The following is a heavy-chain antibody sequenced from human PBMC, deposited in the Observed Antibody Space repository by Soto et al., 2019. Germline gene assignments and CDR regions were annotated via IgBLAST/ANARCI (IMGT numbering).Heavy chain of an antibody. CDR1: GYTFTSHQ. CDR2: IEPRTGGT. D-gene: IGHD3-10*01. Sequence: QVQLLQSGAEVTKPGASVKVSCEASGYTFTSHQIHWVRQAPGQGLEWMGIIEPRTGGTSYAQKFQGRVTMTRDTSTSMVYMVLSSLRSEDTAIYYCARRPYDFVSGSYFDYWGQGTLVTVSS. CDR3: ARRPYDFVSGSYFDY. J-gene: IGHJ4*02. V-gene: IGHV1-46*03.